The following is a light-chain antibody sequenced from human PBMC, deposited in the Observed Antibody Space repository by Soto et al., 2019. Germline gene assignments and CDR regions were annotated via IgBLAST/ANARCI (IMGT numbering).Light chain of an antibody. CDR3: ASFARSQDPCVV. CDR2: EVY. J-gene: IGLJ2*01. CDR1: STDIGGYDF. V-gene: IGLV2-8*01. Sequence: QSALTQPPSASGSPGQSVTISCSGTSTDIGGYDFVSWYQQQPGKAPRLLIYEVYKRPAGVPDRFSGSKSGNTASLTVSGRQDEGEADYYFASFARSQDPCVVVGGGTKVPVL.